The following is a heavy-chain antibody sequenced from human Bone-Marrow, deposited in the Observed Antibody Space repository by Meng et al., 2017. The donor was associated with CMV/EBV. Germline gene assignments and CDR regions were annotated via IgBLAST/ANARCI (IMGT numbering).Heavy chain of an antibody. D-gene: IGHD5-24*01. Sequence: SETLSLTCAVYGGSFSGYYWSWIRQPPGKGLEWIGYIYYKGGTFYNPSLKSRLSISMDTSKNQFSLKVRSVTAADTAVYFCARDGTNYFYYGMDVWGQGTTVTVSS. CDR1: GGSFSGYY. V-gene: IGHV4-34*01. CDR2: IYYKGGT. J-gene: IGHJ6*02. CDR3: ARDGTNYFYYGMDV.